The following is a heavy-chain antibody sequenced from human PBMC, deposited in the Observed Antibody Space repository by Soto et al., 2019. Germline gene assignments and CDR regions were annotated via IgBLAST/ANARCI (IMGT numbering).Heavy chain of an antibody. CDR1: GFTVSNNY. V-gene: IGHV3-66*04. CDR3: ASQGVYSSSSGVDY. D-gene: IGHD6-6*01. J-gene: IGHJ4*02. Sequence: GGSLRLSCAASGFTVSNNYMSWVRQAPGKGLEWVSVIYSGGSTHYADSVKGRFTISRDNSKNTLYLQMNSLRAEDTAVYYCASQGVYSSSSGVDYWGQGTLVTVSS. CDR2: IYSGGST.